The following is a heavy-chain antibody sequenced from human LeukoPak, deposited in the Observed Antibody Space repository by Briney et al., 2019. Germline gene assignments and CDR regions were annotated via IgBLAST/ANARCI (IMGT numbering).Heavy chain of an antibody. D-gene: IGHD3-10*01. CDR1: GGSFSGYF. CDR2: INHNGGT. Sequence: SETLSLTCAVYGGSFSGYFWSWIRQPPGKGLEWIGDINHNGGTNYNPSLKSRVTMSADTSRNHVSLTLNSVTAADTAVYYCARDSGTTGEVKFDPWGQGTLVTVSS. V-gene: IGHV4-34*01. CDR3: ARDSGTTGEVKFDP. J-gene: IGHJ5*02.